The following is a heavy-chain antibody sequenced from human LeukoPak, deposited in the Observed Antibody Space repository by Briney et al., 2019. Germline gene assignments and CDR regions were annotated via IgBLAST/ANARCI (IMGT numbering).Heavy chain of an antibody. Sequence: SETLSLTCTVSGGSIIISSYYWGWIRQPPGNGLEWIGIIHYSGSTYYNPSLKSRVTISVDTPKNQFSLKLSSVTAADTVVYYCARLLDNSGWYDYWGQGTLVTVSS. CDR1: GGSIIISSYY. CDR3: ARLLDNSGWYDY. J-gene: IGHJ4*02. D-gene: IGHD6-19*01. CDR2: IHYSGST. V-gene: IGHV4-39*01.